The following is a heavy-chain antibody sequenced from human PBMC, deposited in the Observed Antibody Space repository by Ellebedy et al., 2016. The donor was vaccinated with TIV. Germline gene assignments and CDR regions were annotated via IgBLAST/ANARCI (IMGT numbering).Heavy chain of an antibody. J-gene: IGHJ4*02. CDR3: VKVKAWYSSSRYFAE. V-gene: IGHV3-23*01. CDR1: GFIFSSFA. Sequence: GESLKISCDASGFIFSSFAMSWVRQAPGKGLEWVSALGGSGSRAYYAYSVNGRFTISRDNPRSMMYLQMNSLRTEDTAVYYCVKVKAWYSSSRYFAEWGQGTLVTVSS. D-gene: IGHD6-13*01. CDR2: LGGSGSRA.